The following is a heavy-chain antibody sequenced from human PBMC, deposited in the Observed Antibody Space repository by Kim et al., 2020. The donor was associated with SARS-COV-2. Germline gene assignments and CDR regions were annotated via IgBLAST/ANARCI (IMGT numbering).Heavy chain of an antibody. V-gene: IGHV4-34*01. J-gene: IGHJ3*02. D-gene: IGHD6-13*01. CDR3: AIGIAAAGTSNDAFDI. CDR2: INHSGST. Sequence: SETLSLTCAVYGGSFSGYYWSWIRQPPGKGLEWIGEINHSGSTNYNPSLKSRVTISVDTSKNQFSLKLSSVTAADTAVYYCAIGIAAAGTSNDAFDIWGQGTLVTVSS. CDR1: GGSFSGYY.